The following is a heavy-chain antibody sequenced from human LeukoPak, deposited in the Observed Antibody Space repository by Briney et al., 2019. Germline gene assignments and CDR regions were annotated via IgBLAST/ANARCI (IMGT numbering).Heavy chain of an antibody. Sequence: PGGSLRLSCAASGFTFSSYAMHWVRQAPGKGLEWVAVISYDGSNKYYADSVKGRFTISRDNSKNTLYLQMNSLRAEDTAVYYCAKGYDFWSGYYTGFTGSRYLDYWGQGTLVTVSS. V-gene: IGHV3-30*04. D-gene: IGHD3-3*01. CDR2: ISYDGSNK. J-gene: IGHJ4*02. CDR1: GFTFSSYA. CDR3: AKGYDFWSGYYTGFTGSRYLDY.